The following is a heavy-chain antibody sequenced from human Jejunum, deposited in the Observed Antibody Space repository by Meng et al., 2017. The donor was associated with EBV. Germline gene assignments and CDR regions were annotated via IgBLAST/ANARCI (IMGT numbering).Heavy chain of an antibody. J-gene: IGHJ4*01. V-gene: IGHV3-74*01. CDR3: ASLSAPDDY. CDR1: GFTFSSYW. Sequence: EVQVVESGGGLVQPGGSLRLSCAASGFTFSSYWMHWVRQAPGKGLVWVSEIDSTGSSINYADSVKGRFTISRDKAKKTLYLQMNSLRVEDTALYYCASLSAPDDYWGHGTLVTVSS. CDR2: IDSTGSSI.